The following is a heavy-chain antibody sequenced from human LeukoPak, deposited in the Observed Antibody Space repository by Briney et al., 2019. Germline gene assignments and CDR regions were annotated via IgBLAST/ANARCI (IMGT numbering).Heavy chain of an antibody. V-gene: IGHV1-8*03. Sequence: GAPVNACCTASGYTFTTYVINGVRQATGLRLECLGWMNPNSGNTGYAQKFEGRVTITRNTAISTAYMELRSMRSEDTAVYYCARRPGYSSSWYPYYYYYYYMDVWGKGTTVTVPS. J-gene: IGHJ6*03. CDR3: ARRPGYSSSWYPYYYYYYYMDV. CDR1: GYTFTTYV. D-gene: IGHD6-13*01. CDR2: MNPNSGNT.